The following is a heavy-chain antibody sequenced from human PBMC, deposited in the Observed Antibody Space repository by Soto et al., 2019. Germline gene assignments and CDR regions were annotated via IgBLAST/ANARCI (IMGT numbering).Heavy chain of an antibody. CDR1: GGSISSSSYY. CDR3: ECHPEDYLNEIYGMDV. Sequence: PSETLSITCTVSGGSISSSSYYWGWIRQPPGKGLEWIGSIYYSGSTYYNPSLKSRVTISVDTSKNQFSLKLSSVTAADTAVYYCECHPEDYLNEIYGMDVWGQGTTVTVSS. CDR2: IYYSGST. J-gene: IGHJ6*02. D-gene: IGHD4-17*01. V-gene: IGHV4-39*01.